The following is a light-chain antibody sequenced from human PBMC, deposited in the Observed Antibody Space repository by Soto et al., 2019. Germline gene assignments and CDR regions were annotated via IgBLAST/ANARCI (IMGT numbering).Light chain of an antibody. J-gene: IGLJ2*01. CDR3: SSFTSSSTLV. CDR1: SSDVGTYKY. Sequence: QSALTQPASVSGSPGQSITISCTGSSSDVGTYKYVSWYQQHPGKAPKLMIFEVSNRPSGVSNRFSGSKSGNTASLTISGLQAEDEAAYYCSSFTSSSTLVFGGGTKLTVL. V-gene: IGLV2-14*01. CDR2: EVS.